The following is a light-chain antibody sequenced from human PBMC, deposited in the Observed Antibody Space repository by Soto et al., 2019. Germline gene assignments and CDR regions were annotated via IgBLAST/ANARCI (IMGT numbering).Light chain of an antibody. J-gene: IGKJ4*01. Sequence: DIQMTQSPSSLSASVGDRVTVTCRASHDISNYLAWYQQKPGQAPKLLIYAASILHTGVPSRFSGSGSGTDFTLTISSLQPEDFAVYYCQKYTSAPPLTFGGGTKVEIK. CDR1: HDISNY. V-gene: IGKV1-27*01. CDR2: AAS. CDR3: QKYTSAPPLT.